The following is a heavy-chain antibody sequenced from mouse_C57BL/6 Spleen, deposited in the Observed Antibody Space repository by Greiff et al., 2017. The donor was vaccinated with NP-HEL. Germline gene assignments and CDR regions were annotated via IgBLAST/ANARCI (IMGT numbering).Heavy chain of an antibody. V-gene: IGHV7-3*01. Sequence: EVKLMESGGGLVQPGGSLSLSCAASGFTFTDYYMSWVRQPPGKALEWLGFIRNKANGYTTEYSASVKGRFTISRDNSQSILYLQMNALRAEDSATYYCARYGDGSSKAMDYWGQGTSVTVSS. CDR2: IRNKANGYTT. CDR3: ARYGDGSSKAMDY. D-gene: IGHD1-1*01. J-gene: IGHJ4*01. CDR1: GFTFTDYY.